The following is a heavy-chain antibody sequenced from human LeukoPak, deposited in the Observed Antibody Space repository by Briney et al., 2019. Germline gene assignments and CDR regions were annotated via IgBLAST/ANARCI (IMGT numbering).Heavy chain of an antibody. CDR3: AKDLSSSWYVDY. V-gene: IGHV3-43*02. CDR1: GFTFDVYA. CDR2: ISGDGGST. Sequence: PGGSLRLSCAASGFTFDVYAMHWVRQGPGKGLEWVSLISGDGGSTYYADSVKGRFTISRDNNQNSLYLQMNSLRTDDTALYYCAKDLSSSWYVDYWGQGTLVTVSS. J-gene: IGHJ4*02. D-gene: IGHD6-13*01.